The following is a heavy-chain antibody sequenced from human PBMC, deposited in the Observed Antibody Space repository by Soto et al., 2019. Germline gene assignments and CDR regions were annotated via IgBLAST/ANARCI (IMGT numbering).Heavy chain of an antibody. J-gene: IGHJ4*02. CDR2: IRSQPYGGTA. D-gene: IGHD3-10*01. V-gene: IGHV3-49*03. Sequence: QPGGSLRLSCAASGFTFSSYAMSWFRQAPGKGMEWVGFIRSQPYGGTAEYAASVRGRFTISRDDSKGIAYLQMNSLQTEDSGVYYCIGSFPFWGQGTLVTVSS. CDR1: GFTFSSYA. CDR3: IGSFPF.